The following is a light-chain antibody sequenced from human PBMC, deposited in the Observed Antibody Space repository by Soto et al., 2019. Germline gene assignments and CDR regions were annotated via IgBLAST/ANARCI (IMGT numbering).Light chain of an antibody. CDR2: DVN. CDR1: NNDIGGYNY. CDR3: SSYAGSNNFVL. V-gene: IGLV2-8*01. J-gene: IGLJ2*01. Sequence: QSALTQPPSASGSPGQSVTISCTGSNNDIGGYNYVSWYQQHPGKAPKLMIYDVNKRPSGVPDRFSGSKSGNTASLTVSGLQAEDEADYYCSSYAGSNNFVLFGGGTKLTVL.